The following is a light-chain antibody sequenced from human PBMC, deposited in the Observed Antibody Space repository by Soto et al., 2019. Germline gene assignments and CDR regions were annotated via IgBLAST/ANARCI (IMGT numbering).Light chain of an antibody. Sequence: DVVMTQSPLSLPVTLGQPASISCRSSQSLVYSDGNTYLDWFQQRPGQSPRRLIYKVSNRGSGAPETFRGRGSGNDVTLKISRVEAENVGVYYCMQGRHRLPAFGEGTKVDIQ. V-gene: IGKV2-30*01. CDR1: QSLVYSDGNTY. CDR2: KVS. J-gene: IGKJ1*01. CDR3: MQGRHRLPA.